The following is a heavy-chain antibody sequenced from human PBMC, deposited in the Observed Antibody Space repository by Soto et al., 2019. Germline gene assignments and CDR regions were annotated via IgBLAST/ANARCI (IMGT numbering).Heavy chain of an antibody. CDR1: GFTFSSYG. Sequence: QVQLVESGGGVVQPGRSLRLSCAASGFTFSSYGMHWVRQAPGKGLEWVAVIWYDGSNKYYADSVKGRFTISRDNSKNTLYLQMNSLRAEDTAVYYCARSRGGNYYDSSDYFDYWGQGTLVTVSS. CDR2: IWYDGSNK. D-gene: IGHD3-22*01. CDR3: ARSRGGNYYDSSDYFDY. J-gene: IGHJ4*02. V-gene: IGHV3-33*01.